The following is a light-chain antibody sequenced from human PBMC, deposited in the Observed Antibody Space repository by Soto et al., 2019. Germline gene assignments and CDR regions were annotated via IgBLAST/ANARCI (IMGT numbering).Light chain of an antibody. Sequence: QSHLSQPACVSLSPGQSITISCTGTSSDVGGYNYVSWYQQHPGKAPKLMIYEVSNRPSGVSTRFSGSKSGNTASLTISGLQAEDEADYYCSSYTISTTLVFGTGTKVTVL. V-gene: IGLV2-14*01. CDR2: EVS. J-gene: IGLJ1*01. CDR1: SSDVGGYNY. CDR3: SSYTISTTLV.